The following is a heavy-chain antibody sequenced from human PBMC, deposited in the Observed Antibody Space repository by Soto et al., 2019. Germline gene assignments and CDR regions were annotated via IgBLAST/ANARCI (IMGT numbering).Heavy chain of an antibody. J-gene: IGHJ4*02. CDR2: IDWDDDK. Sequence: SGPTLVNPTQTLTLTCTFSGFSLSTSGMCVSWIRQPPGKALEWLALIDWDDDKYYSTSLKTKLTISKDTSKNQVVLTMTNMDPVDTATYYCARMSYYDSSGYYDYWGQGTLVTVSS. CDR1: GFSLSTSGMC. CDR3: ARMSYYDSSGYYDY. D-gene: IGHD3-22*01. V-gene: IGHV2-70*01.